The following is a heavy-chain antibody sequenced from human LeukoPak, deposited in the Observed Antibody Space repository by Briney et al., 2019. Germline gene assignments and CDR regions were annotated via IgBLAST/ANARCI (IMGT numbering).Heavy chain of an antibody. V-gene: IGHV3-30*03. D-gene: IGHD1-26*01. CDR2: ISYDGSNK. CDR3: ARDRSYGPYYFDY. Sequence: PGRSLRLSCAASRFTFSTYGMHWVRQAPGKGLEWVAVISYDGSNKYYADSVKGRFTISRDNSKNTLYLQMDSLRAEDTAVYFCARDRSYGPYYFDYWGQGTLVTVSS. CDR1: RFTFSTYG. J-gene: IGHJ4*02.